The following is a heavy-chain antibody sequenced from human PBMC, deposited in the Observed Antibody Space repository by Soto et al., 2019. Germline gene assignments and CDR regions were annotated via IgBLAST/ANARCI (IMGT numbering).Heavy chain of an antibody. J-gene: IGHJ4*02. D-gene: IGHD6-19*01. CDR2: VSHDGRNT. V-gene: IGHV3-30*18. CDR3: AKGGRQWLVTSDFNY. Sequence: PGGSLRLSCAASGLTFSRYAMSWVRQAPGKGLEWVAVVSHDGRNTHYADSVKGRFTISRDSSKNTVSLEMTSLRAEDTAVYYCAKGGRQWLVTSDFNYWGQGALVTVSS. CDR1: GLTFSRYA.